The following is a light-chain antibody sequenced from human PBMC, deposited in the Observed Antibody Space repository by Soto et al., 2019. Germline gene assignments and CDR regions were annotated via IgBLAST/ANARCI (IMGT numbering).Light chain of an antibody. CDR1: SSDIGGYKY. V-gene: IGLV2-14*01. CDR3: SSYTSSGTLVV. Sequence: QSALTQPASVSGSPGQSITISFTGTSSDIGGYKYVSWYQQHPCKAPKLMIFAVSNRPSGVSNRFSGSKSGNTGSLTISGLQADDEADYYCSSYTSSGTLVVFGGGTKRTVL. CDR2: AVS. J-gene: IGLJ2*01.